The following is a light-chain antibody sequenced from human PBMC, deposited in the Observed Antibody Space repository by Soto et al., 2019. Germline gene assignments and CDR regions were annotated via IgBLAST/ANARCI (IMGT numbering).Light chain of an antibody. CDR1: SSDVVNDKF. CDR2: EGT. V-gene: IGLV2-23*01. J-gene: IGLJ1*01. Sequence: QSALTQPASVSGSPGQSINVSCTGASSDVVNDKFVSWYQQHPGKAPKLMIYEGTKRPSGVSDRFSASKSGDTASLTISGLQAEDEADYYCCLYAHSDTHNYVFGTGTKVTVL. CDR3: CLYAHSDTHNYV.